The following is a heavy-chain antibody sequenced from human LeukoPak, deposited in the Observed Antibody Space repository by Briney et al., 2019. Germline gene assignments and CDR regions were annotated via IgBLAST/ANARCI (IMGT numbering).Heavy chain of an antibody. CDR3: ARRSHYLDYFDY. CDR2: IYYSGST. V-gene: IGHV4-39*02. D-gene: IGHD1-26*01. J-gene: IGHJ4*02. CDR1: GGPLSSISYY. Sequence: LDTLSLPRAVSGGPLSSISYYWGWIRQPPGKGVGWSGSIYYSGSTYYKPSLKSRVTISVYTPKNHCSLKRSSVTAAHTAVYYCARRSHYLDYFDYWGQGTLVTASS.